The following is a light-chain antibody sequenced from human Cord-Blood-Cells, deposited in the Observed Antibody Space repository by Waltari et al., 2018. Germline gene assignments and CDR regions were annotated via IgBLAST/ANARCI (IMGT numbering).Light chain of an antibody. CDR1: QSVLYSSNNKNY. CDR2: WAS. CDR3: QQYXXXPYS. J-gene: IGKJ2*03. V-gene: IGKV4-1*01. Sequence: DIVMTQSPDSLAVSLGERATINCKSSQSVLYSSNNKNYLAWYQQKPGQPPKLLIYWASTRESGVPDRFSGSGSGTDFTLTISSLQAEDVAXYYXQQYXXXPYSFXXXTXLX.